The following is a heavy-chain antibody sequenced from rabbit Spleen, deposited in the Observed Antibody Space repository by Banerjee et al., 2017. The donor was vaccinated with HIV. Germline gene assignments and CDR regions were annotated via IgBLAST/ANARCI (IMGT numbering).Heavy chain of an antibody. CDR1: GVSFSSNYY. CDR3: ARDTSTSFSSYGMDL. Sequence: LVESGGDLVKPGASLTLTCTASGVSFSSNYYMCWVRQAPGKGLEWIACIDAGSSGFTYSATWAKGRFTISKTSSTTVTLQMTSLTVADTATYFCARDTSTSFSSYGMDLWGQGTLVTVS. V-gene: IGHV1S40*01. D-gene: IGHD1-1*01. J-gene: IGHJ6*01. CDR2: IDAGSSGFT.